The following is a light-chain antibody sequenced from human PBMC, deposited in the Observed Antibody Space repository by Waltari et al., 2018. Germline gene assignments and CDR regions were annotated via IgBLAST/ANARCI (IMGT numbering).Light chain of an antibody. CDR1: QSLSGSQ. J-gene: IGKJ1*01. CDR2: GSS. CDR3: QQYYNSRPT. V-gene: IGKV3-20*01. Sequence: EIVLTQSPGTLSLSPGERATLSCRASQSLSGSQLAWYQQKPGQAPRLLVYGSSTWATGIPDRFSGSGSGTDFTLTISRLEPEDFAVYYCQQYYNSRPTFGQGTKVEF.